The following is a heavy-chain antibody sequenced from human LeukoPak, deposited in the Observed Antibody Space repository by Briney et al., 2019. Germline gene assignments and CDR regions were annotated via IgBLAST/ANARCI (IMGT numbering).Heavy chain of an antibody. V-gene: IGHV3-33*06. CDR3: AKDQYDILTGTTYYFDY. J-gene: IGHJ4*02. CDR2: IWFDGSNK. Sequence: GGSLRLSCAASGFTFSSFGMHWVRQAPGKGLEWVAVIWFDGSNKYYADPVKGRFTISRDNSKNTLYLQMNSLRAEDTALYYCAKDQYDILTGTTYYFDYWGQGTLVTVSS. CDR1: GFTFSSFG. D-gene: IGHD3-9*01.